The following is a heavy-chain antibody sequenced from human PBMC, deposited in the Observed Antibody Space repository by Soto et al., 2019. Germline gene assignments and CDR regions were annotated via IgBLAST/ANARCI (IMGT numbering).Heavy chain of an antibody. CDR1: GGSFSGYY. J-gene: IGHJ5*02. CDR2: INHSGST. Sequence: TSETLSLTCAVYGGSFSGYYWSWIRQPPGKGLEWIGEINHSGSTNYNPSLKSRVTISVDTSKNQFSLKLSSVTAADTAVYYCARAGYYGWFDPWGQGTLVTVS. D-gene: IGHD3-3*01. V-gene: IGHV4-34*01. CDR3: ARAGYYGWFDP.